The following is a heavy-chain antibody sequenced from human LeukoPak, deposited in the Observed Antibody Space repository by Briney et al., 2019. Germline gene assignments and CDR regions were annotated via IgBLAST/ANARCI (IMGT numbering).Heavy chain of an antibody. J-gene: IGHJ4*02. CDR1: GGSVSSGGYY. D-gene: IGHD3-22*01. Sequence: PSETLSLTCTVSGGSVSSGGYYWGWIRQPPGKGLEWIGFIYYSGSTNYNPSLKSRVTISIDTSNNQFSLKLSSVTAADTAVYYCARYVSSGLDYWGQGTLVTVSS. CDR3: ARYVSSGLDY. V-gene: IGHV4-61*08. CDR2: IYYSGST.